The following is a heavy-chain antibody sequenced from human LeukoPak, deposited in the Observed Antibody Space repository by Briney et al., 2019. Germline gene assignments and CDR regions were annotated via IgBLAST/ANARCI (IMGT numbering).Heavy chain of an antibody. V-gene: IGHV3-30*18. CDR2: ISYDGSNK. J-gene: IGHJ6*02. Sequence: GGSLRLSCAASGFTFSSYGMHWVRQAPGKGLEWVAVISYDGSNKYYADSVKGRFTISRDNSKNTLYLQMNSLRAEDTAVYYCAKGTKRGYCSSISCYEGYYYYGMDVWGQGTTVTVSS. CDR3: AKGTKRGYCSSISCYEGYYYYGMDV. D-gene: IGHD2-2*01. CDR1: GFTFSSYG.